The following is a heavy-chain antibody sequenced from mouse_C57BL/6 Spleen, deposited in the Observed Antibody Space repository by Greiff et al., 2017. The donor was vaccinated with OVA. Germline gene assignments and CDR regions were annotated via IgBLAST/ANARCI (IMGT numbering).Heavy chain of an antibody. J-gene: IGHJ3*01. V-gene: IGHV1-64*01. CDR3: ARGGYYGSSAY. Sequence: QVQLQQSGAELVKPGASVKLSCKASGYTFTSYWMPWVKQRPGQGLEWIGMIHPNSGSTNYNEKFKSKATLTVDKSSSTAYMQLSSLTSEDSAVYYCARGGYYGSSAYWGQGTLVTVSA. D-gene: IGHD1-1*01. CDR2: IHPNSGST. CDR1: GYTFTSYW.